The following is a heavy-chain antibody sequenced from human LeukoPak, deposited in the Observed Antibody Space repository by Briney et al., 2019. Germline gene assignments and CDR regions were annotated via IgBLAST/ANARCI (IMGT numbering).Heavy chain of an antibody. J-gene: IGHJ4*02. D-gene: IGHD6-13*01. CDR1: GYTLTELS. V-gene: IGHV1-24*01. CDR2: FDPEDGET. CDR3: ARSGYSSRWASDY. Sequence: GASVKVSCKVSGYTLTELSMHWVRQAPGKGLEWMGRFDPEDGETIYAQKFQGRVTMTEDTSTTTAYMELRSLRSDDTAVYYCARSGYSSRWASDYWGQGTLVTVSS.